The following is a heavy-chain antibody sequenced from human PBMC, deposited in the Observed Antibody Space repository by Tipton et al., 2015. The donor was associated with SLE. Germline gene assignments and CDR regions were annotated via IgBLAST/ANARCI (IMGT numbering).Heavy chain of an antibody. J-gene: IGHJ3*02. CDR1: GYTFTRYG. CDR2: VTTYNGNT. Sequence: QVQLVQSGGEVKKPGASVKVSCKASGYTFTRYGISWVRQAPGQGLEWMGWVTTYNGNTNYAQKFQGRVTMTRDTSTSTVYMELRSLRSDGTAVYYCARDDAFDIWGQGTKVTVSS. V-gene: IGHV1-18*01. CDR3: ARDDAFDI.